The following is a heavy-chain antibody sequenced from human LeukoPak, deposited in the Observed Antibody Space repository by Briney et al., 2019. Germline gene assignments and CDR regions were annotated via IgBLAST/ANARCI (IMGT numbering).Heavy chain of an antibody. CDR2: ISSSSSYI. D-gene: IGHD6-6*01. Sequence: PGGSLRLSCAASGFTFSSYSMNWVRQAPGKGLEWVSSISSSSSYIYYADSVKGRFTISRDNAKNSLYLQMNSLRAEDTAVYYCASQRYSSSSMDYWGQGTLVTVSS. V-gene: IGHV3-21*01. CDR1: GFTFSSYS. CDR3: ASQRYSSSSMDY. J-gene: IGHJ4*02.